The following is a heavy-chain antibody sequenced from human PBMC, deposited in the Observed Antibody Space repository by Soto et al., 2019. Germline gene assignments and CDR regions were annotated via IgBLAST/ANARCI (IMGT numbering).Heavy chain of an antibody. J-gene: IGHJ4*02. Sequence: QLQLHESGPGLVKPSETLSLTCTVSGGSISTSSYYWGWIRQPPGKGLEWIGSMSYSGSTYYNPSLKRRVTISVDTSKNQVSLPLSPVIAADTAVYYCVRQRELPSYFDHWGQGTLVSVSS. CDR3: VRQRELPSYFDH. V-gene: IGHV4-39*01. D-gene: IGHD1-26*01. CDR2: MSYSGST. CDR1: GGSISTSSYY.